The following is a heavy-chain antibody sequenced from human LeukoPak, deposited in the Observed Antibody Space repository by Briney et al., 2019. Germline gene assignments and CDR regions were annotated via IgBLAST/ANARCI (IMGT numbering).Heavy chain of an antibody. CDR1: GLTFSSYA. CDR2: ISGSGGST. CDR3: AKDLGFGENNYYYYGMDV. Sequence: PGRSLRLSCAASGLTFSSYAMSWVRQAPGKGLEWVSAISGSGGSTYYADSVKGRFTISRDNSKNTLYLQMNSLRAEDTAVYYCAKDLGFGENNYYYYGMDVWGQGTTVTVSS. D-gene: IGHD3-10*01. J-gene: IGHJ6*02. V-gene: IGHV3-23*01.